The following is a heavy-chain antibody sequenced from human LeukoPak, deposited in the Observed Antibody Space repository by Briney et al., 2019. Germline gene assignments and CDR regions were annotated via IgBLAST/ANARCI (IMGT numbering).Heavy chain of an antibody. CDR3: ARWRTRWLDPSGFDY. CDR2: INHSGST. Sequence: SETLSLTCAVYGGSFSAYCWSWIRQPPGKGVEWIGEINHSGSTNYNPSLKSRVTISVDTSKNQFSLKLSAVTAADTAVYYCARWRTRWLDPSGFDYWGQGTLVTVSS. J-gene: IGHJ4*02. V-gene: IGHV4-34*01. D-gene: IGHD5-24*01. CDR1: GGSFSAYC.